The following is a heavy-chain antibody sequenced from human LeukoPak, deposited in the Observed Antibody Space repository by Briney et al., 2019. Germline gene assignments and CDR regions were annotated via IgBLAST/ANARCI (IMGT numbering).Heavy chain of an antibody. D-gene: IGHD7-27*01. CDR2: MYYAGTT. CDR3: ARQLANWGPDL. J-gene: IGHJ5*02. CDR1: GGSISSYY. V-gene: IGHV4-39*01. Sequence: TSETLSLTCTVSGGSISSYYWSWIRQPPGKGLEWIGTMYYAGTTYYNPSLKSRVTISVDTSKEQTSLNLRSVTAADTAVYYCARQLANWGPDLWGQGIHVIVSS.